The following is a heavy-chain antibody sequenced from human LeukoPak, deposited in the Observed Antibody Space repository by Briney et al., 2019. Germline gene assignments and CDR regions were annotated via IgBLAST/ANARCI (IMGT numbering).Heavy chain of an antibody. J-gene: IGHJ4*02. CDR3: ARRGYSGYVDY. CDR1: GFTFSSSG. D-gene: IGHD5-12*01. Sequence: GGSLRLSCAASGFTFSSSGMHWVRQAPGKGLEWVAVISYDGSNKYYADSVKGRFTISRDNSKNTLYLQMNSLRAEDTAVYYCARRGYSGYVDYWGQGTLVTVSS. V-gene: IGHV3-30*03. CDR2: ISYDGSNK.